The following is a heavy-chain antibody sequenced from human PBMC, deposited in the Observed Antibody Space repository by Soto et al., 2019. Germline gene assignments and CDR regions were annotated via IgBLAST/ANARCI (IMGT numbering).Heavy chain of an antibody. D-gene: IGHD1-26*01. CDR1: GGSISSSSYY. CDR2: IYYSGST. Sequence: SEALSLTCTVSGGSISSSSYYWGWIRQPPGKGLEWIGSIYYSGSTYYNPSLKSRVTISVDTSKNQFSLKLSSVTAADTAVYYCARELIWSGSYQTPHYYGMDVWGQGTTVTVSS. J-gene: IGHJ6*02. CDR3: ARELIWSGSYQTPHYYGMDV. V-gene: IGHV4-39*07.